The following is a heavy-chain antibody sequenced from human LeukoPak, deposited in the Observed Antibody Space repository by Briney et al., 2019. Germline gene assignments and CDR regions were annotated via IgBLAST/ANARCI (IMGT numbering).Heavy chain of an antibody. J-gene: IGHJ5*02. V-gene: IGHV4-30-4*01. CDR2: ISYSGST. CDR3: ARGGEGYFYVS. CDR1: RGSVSGGNYY. Sequence: SETLSLTCTVSRGSVSGGNYYWNWIRQPPGRGLEWIGYISYSGSTHYTPSLKSRVTISKDTSRNQFSLEVASVTAADTAVYYCARGGEGYFYVSWGQGTLVTVSS. D-gene: IGHD5-24*01.